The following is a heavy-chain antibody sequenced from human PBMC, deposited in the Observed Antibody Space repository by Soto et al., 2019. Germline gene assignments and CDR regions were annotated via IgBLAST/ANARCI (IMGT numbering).Heavy chain of an antibody. CDR2: INSDGSST. CDR3: ARVDGLSSWLRFPAVAGSFDY. D-gene: IGHD5-12*01. Sequence: PGGSLRLSCAASGFTFSNYWMHWVRQAPGKGLVWVSRINSDGSSTSYADSVKGRFTISRDNAKNTLYLQMNSLRAEDTAVYYCARVDGLSSWLRFPAVAGSFDYWGQGTLVTVSS. J-gene: IGHJ4*02. V-gene: IGHV3-74*01. CDR1: GFTFSNYW.